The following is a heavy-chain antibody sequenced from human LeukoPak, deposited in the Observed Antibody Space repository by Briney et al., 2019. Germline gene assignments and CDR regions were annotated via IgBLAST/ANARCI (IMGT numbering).Heavy chain of an antibody. V-gene: IGHV3-30*02. D-gene: IGHD6-13*01. Sequence: GGSLRLSCAASGFTFSSYGMHWVRQAPGKGLEWVAFIRYDGSNKYYADSVKGRFTISRDNSKNTLYLQMNSLRAEDTAVYYCAKITSSSWGGGVYFDYWGQGTLVTVSS. CDR2: IRYDGSNK. CDR3: AKITSSSWGGGVYFDY. CDR1: GFTFSSYG. J-gene: IGHJ4*02.